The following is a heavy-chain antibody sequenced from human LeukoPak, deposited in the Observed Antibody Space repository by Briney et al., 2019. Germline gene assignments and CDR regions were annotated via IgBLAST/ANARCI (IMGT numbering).Heavy chain of an antibody. D-gene: IGHD2-15*01. J-gene: IGHJ4*02. CDR1: GYTSTSYG. V-gene: IGHV1-18*01. Sequence: ASVKVSCKASGYTSTSYGISWVRQAPGQGLEWMGWISAYNGNTNYAQKLQGRVTMTTDTSTSTAYMELRSLRSDDTAVYYCARSARYPTSVEGDYWGQGTLVTVSS. CDR3: ARSARYPTSVEGDY. CDR2: ISAYNGNT.